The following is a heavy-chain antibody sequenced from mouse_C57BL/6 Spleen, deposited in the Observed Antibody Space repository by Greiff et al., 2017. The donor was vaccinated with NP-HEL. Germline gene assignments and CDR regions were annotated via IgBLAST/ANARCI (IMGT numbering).Heavy chain of an antibody. CDR3: ARSYGSSYVWYFDV. V-gene: IGHV5-12*01. CDR2: ISNGGGST. CDR1: GFTFSDYY. D-gene: IGHD1-1*01. J-gene: IGHJ1*03. Sequence: EVQGVESGGGLVQPGGSLKLSCAASGFTFSDYYMYWVRQTPEKRLEWVAYISNGGGSTYYPDTVKGRFTISRDNAKNTLYLQMSRLKSEDTAMYYCARSYGSSYVWYFDVWGTGTTVTVSS.